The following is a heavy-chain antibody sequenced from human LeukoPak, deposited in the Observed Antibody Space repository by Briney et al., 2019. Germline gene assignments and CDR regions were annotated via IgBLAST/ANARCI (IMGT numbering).Heavy chain of an antibody. Sequence: PGGSLRLSCAASGFTFSNYYMSWIRQAPGKGLEWVSYISNNSSYKNYADSVKGRFTISRDNSKNTLYLQMNSLRTEDTAVYYCAGSGDGDYDLYWGQGTLVTVSS. V-gene: IGHV3-11*03. CDR1: GFTFSNYY. CDR2: ISNNSSYK. CDR3: AGSGDGDYDLY. D-gene: IGHD4-17*01. J-gene: IGHJ4*02.